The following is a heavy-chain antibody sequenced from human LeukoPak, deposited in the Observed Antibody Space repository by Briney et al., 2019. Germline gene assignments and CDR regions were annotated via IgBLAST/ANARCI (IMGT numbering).Heavy chain of an antibody. Sequence: GGSLRLSCAASGFTFSSYAMHWVRQAPGKGLVWVSRINSDGSSTSYADSVKGRFTISRDNAKNTLYLQMNSLRAEDTAVYYCARGGSRYYDLGMVWGQGTTVTVSS. J-gene: IGHJ6*02. CDR2: INSDGSST. D-gene: IGHD3-3*01. CDR1: GFTFSSYA. V-gene: IGHV3-74*01. CDR3: ARGGSRYYDLGMV.